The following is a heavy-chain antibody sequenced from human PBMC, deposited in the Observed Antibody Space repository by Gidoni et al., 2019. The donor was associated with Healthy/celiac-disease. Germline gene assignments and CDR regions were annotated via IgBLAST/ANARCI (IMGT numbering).Heavy chain of an antibody. V-gene: IGHV5-10-1*03. Sequence: EVQLVQSGAEVKKPGESLRISCKGSGYSFTSYWISWVRQMPGKGLEWMGRIDPSDSYTNYSPSFQGHVTISADKSISTAYLQWSSLKASDTAMYYCAATVVVVPAAINWGQGTLVTVSS. CDR1: GYSFTSYW. D-gene: IGHD2-2*01. CDR2: IDPSDSYT. J-gene: IGHJ4*02. CDR3: AATVVVVPAAIN.